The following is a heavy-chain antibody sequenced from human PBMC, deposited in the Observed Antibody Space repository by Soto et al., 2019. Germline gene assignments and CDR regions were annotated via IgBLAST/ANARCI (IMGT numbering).Heavy chain of an antibody. D-gene: IGHD1-26*01. CDR1: GFTFNHFA. Sequence: QVQLVESGGGAVQPGRSLRLSCAASGFTFNHFAMHWVRQAPGKGLDWVAVISYDGRRKSYADSVKGRFTISRDNSERTLDLQMNNLTSQDKGIYYCAREDSGDYFAYFDYWGQGSLVAVSS. CDR3: AREDSGDYFAYFDY. CDR2: ISYDGRRK. J-gene: IGHJ4*02. V-gene: IGHV3-30*04.